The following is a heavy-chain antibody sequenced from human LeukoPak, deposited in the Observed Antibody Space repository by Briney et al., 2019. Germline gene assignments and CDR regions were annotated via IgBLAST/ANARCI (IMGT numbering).Heavy chain of an antibody. J-gene: IGHJ5*02. V-gene: IGHV1-58*01. CDR3: AADKTVCSSTSCYNWFDP. D-gene: IGHD2-2*01. CDR2: IVVGSGNT. CDR1: GFTFTSSA. Sequence: GASVKVSCKASGFTFTSSAVQWVRQARGQRLEWIGWIVVGSGNTNYAQKFQERVTITRDMYTSTAYMELSSLRSEDTAVYYCAADKTVCSSTSCYNWFDPWGQGTLVTVSS.